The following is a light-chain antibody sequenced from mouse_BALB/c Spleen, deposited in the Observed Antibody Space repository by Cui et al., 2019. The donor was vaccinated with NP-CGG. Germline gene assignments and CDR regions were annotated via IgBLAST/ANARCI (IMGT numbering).Light chain of an antibody. J-gene: IGLJ1*01. V-gene: IGLV1*01. CDR1: TGAVTTSNY. CDR3: ALWYSNHWV. CDR2: SNN. Sequence: QAVVTQESSLTTSPGETVTLTCRSSTGAVTTSNYANWVQEKPDHLFTGLIGSNNQRAPGVPTRLSGSMIGDRAALTITGAQTEDETIYFCALWYSNHWVFGGGTKLTVL.